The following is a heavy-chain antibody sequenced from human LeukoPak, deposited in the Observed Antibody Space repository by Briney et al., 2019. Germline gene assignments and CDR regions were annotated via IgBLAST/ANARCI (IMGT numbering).Heavy chain of an antibody. CDR3: ARGGVVITMIVDDY. CDR2: ISSSSSYI. D-gene: IGHD3-22*01. V-gene: IGHV3-21*01. CDR1: GFTFSSYS. Sequence: GGSLRLSCAASGFTFSSYSMNWVRQAPGKGLEWVSSISSSSSYIYYADSVKGRFTISRDNAKNSLYLQVNSLRAEDTAVYYCARGGVVITMIVDDYWGQGTLVTVSS. J-gene: IGHJ4*02.